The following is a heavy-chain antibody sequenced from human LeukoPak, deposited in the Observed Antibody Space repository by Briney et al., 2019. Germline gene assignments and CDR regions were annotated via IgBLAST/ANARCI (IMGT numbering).Heavy chain of an antibody. CDR3: VREGGGSTTSFDY. CDR2: IYYSGST. J-gene: IGHJ4*02. D-gene: IGHD1-1*01. CDR1: GGSISSGGYY. Sequence: SETLSLTCTVSGGSISSGGYYWSWIRQHPGKGLEWIGYIYYSGSTYYNPSLKSRVTISVDTSKNQFSLKLSSVTAADTAVYYCVREGGGSTTSFDYWGQGTLVTVSS. V-gene: IGHV4-31*03.